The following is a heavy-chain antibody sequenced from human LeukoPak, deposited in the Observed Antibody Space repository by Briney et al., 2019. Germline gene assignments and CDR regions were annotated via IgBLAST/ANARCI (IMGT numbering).Heavy chain of an antibody. D-gene: IGHD2-2*01. Sequence: ASVKVSCKASGYTFTSYDINWVRQATEQGLEWMGWMNPNSGNTGYAQKFQGRVTMTRNTSISTAYMELSSLRSEDTAVYYCARVPKGYCSSTSCFAPSNWFDPWGQGTLVTVSS. V-gene: IGHV1-8*01. J-gene: IGHJ5*02. CDR1: GYTFTSYD. CDR3: ARVPKGYCSSTSCFAPSNWFDP. CDR2: MNPNSGNT.